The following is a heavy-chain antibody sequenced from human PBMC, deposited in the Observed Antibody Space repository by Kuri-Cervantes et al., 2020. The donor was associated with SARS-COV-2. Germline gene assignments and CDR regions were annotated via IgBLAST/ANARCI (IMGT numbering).Heavy chain of an antibody. CDR3: ARIDYHTSGYHYYYYYMDV. Sequence: GSLRLSCTVSSGSISSGDYYWGWIRQPPGKGLEWIGSIFRSGITYYNPSLKSRVTMSVDTTKNQFSLKLSSVTAADTAVYYCARIDYHTSGYHYYYYYMDVWGKGTTVTVSS. CDR1: SGSISSGDYY. J-gene: IGHJ6*03. D-gene: IGHD3-22*01. CDR2: IFRSGIT. V-gene: IGHV4-39*01.